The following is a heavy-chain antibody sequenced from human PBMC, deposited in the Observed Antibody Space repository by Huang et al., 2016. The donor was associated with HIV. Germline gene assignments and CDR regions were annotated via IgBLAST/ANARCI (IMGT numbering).Heavy chain of an antibody. CDR3: ATVDYYDTSGPQRGYFDN. CDR2: SNPTLGTA. CDR1: GGSFRNFA. Sequence: QVQLVQSGAEVKKPGSSVKVSCKASGGSFRNFAIGWVRQAPGQGLEGVGGSNPTLGTANYAQKCQGRVTIIADESTSTAYMELSSLRSEDTAVYYCATVDYYDTSGPQRGYFDNWGQGTLVTVSS. J-gene: IGHJ4*02. D-gene: IGHD3-22*01. V-gene: IGHV1-69*01.